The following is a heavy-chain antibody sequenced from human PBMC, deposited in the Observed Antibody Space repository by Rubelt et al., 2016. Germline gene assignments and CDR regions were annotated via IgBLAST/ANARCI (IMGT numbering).Heavy chain of an antibody. CDR2: IFSNDEK. Sequence: TCTVSGFSLSNARMGVSWIRQPPGKDLEWLAHIFSNDEKSYSTSLKSRLTISKDTSKSQVVLTMTNMDPVDTATYYCVRTFSSMIVMGQPFDSWGQGTLVTVSS. J-gene: IGHJ5*01. D-gene: IGHD3-22*01. CDR3: VRTFSSMIVMGQPFDS. CDR1: GFSLSNARMG. V-gene: IGHV2-26*01.